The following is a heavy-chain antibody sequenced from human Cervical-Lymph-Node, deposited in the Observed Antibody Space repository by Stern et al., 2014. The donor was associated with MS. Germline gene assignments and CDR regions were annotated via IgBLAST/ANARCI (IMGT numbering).Heavy chain of an antibody. Sequence: SGPALVKPRQTLTLTCTFSGFSLSTGGMCVIWIRQPPGKALEWLARVDWDDGKYYSTSLKPRLTISRDTSKNQVVLTMTNMGPVDTATYYCARISSTLTPDYWGQGALVTVSS. V-gene: IGHV2-70*11. CDR1: GFSLSTGGMC. CDR2: VDWDDGK. CDR3: ARISSTLTPDY. J-gene: IGHJ4*02.